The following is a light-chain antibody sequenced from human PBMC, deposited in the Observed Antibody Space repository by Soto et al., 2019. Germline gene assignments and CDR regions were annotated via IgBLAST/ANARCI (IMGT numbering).Light chain of an antibody. V-gene: IGLV2-14*01. CDR1: SSDIRGYNY. CDR2: DVI. CDR3: SSYTSSSTLV. Sequence: QSALTQPASVSGSPGQSITISCTGTSSDIRGYNYVSWYQQHPGKAPKLMIYDVINRPSGVSNRFSGSKSGNTASLTISGLEAEDDADYYCSSYTSSSTLVFGGGTKLTVL. J-gene: IGLJ3*02.